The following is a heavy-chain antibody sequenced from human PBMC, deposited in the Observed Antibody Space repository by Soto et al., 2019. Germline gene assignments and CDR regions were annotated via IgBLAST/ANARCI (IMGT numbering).Heavy chain of an antibody. J-gene: IGHJ4*02. D-gene: IGHD6-19*01. V-gene: IGHV3-21*01. CDR2: ISSSSSSYI. CDR3: ARDVSLGWYVGYFDY. Sequence: GGSLRLSCAASGFTFSSYSMNWVRQAPGKGLEWVSSISSSSSSYIYYADSVKGRFTISRDNAKNSLYLEMNSLRAEDTAVYYCARDVSLGWYVGYFDYWGQGTLVTVSS. CDR1: GFTFSSYS.